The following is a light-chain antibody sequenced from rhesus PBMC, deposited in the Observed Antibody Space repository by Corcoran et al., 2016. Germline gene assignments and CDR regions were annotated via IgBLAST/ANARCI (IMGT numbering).Light chain of an antibody. CDR3: QQYNSAPFT. J-gene: IGKJ3*01. Sequence: DIQMTQSPSSLSASVGDRVTITCRASQGISCYLAWYRQKQGKAPKPLIYYVSNLDSGVPSRFSGSGSGTVFTLTISSLQPEDFATYYCQQYNSAPFTFGPGTKLDIK. V-gene: IGKV1-37*01. CDR1: QGISCY. CDR2: YVS.